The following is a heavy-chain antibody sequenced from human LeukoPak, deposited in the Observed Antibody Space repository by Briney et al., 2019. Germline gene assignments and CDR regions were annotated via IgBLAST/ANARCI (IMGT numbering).Heavy chain of an antibody. CDR2: ISYDGSNK. J-gene: IGHJ6*02. D-gene: IGHD4-17*01. V-gene: IGHV3-30*18. CDR3: AKVMVTTVTNYDYYYGMDV. CDR1: GFTISSYG. Sequence: GGSLRLSRAASGFTISSYGMHWVRQAPGKGLEWVAVISYDGSNKYYADSVKGRFTISRDNSKNTLYLQMNSLRAEDTAVYYCAKVMVTTVTNYDYYYGMDVWGQGTTVTVSS.